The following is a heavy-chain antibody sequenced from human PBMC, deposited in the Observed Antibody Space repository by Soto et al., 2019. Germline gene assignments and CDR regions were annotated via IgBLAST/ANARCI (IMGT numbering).Heavy chain of an antibody. J-gene: IGHJ4*02. CDR1: GGTFSNDI. CDR2: IIPLLDTT. Sequence: SVKVSCKTSGGTFSNDIITWVRQAPGQGLEWMGRIIPLLDTTNYAQKFQGRVTITADESTSTAYMELSSLRSEDTAVYYCARGGFTVTTSGFDYWGQGTLVTVSS. D-gene: IGHD4-17*01. V-gene: IGHV1-69*08. CDR3: ARGGFTVTTSGFDY.